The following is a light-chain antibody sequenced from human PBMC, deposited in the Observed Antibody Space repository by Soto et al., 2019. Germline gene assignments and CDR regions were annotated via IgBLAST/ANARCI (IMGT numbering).Light chain of an antibody. Sequence: EIVMTQSPATLSVFPGETATLSCRASQSVRTNLAWYQQKPGQAPRLLIYGASTRATGVPARFSGSGSGTEFTLTISSLQSEDFAVYYCQQFNNWPPLTFGGGTKVEIK. CDR2: GAS. V-gene: IGKV3-15*01. J-gene: IGKJ4*01. CDR3: QQFNNWPPLT. CDR1: QSVRTN.